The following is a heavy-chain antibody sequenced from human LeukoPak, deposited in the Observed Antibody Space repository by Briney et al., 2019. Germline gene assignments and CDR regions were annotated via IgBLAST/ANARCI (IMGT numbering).Heavy chain of an antibody. CDR3: ARSSPQYYNYYGMDV. CDR1: GGSISSYY. CDR2: IYYSGST. V-gene: IGHV4-59*08. Sequence: SETLSLTCTVSGGSISSYYWSWIRQPPGKGLEWIGYIYYSGSTNYNPSLKSRVTISVDTSKNQFSLKLSSVTAADTAVYYCARSSPQYYNYYGMDVWGQGTTVTVSS. J-gene: IGHJ6*02.